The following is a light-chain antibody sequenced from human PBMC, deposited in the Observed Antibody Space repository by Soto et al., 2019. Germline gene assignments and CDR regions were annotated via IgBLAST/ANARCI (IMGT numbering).Light chain of an antibody. CDR3: QQRSNWPPT. CDR2: DAS. CDR1: QSVTNSY. V-gene: IGKV3-11*01. Sequence: PGGLALSRWKRSTLSCSASQSVTNSYLAWYQQKPGQAPRLLIYDASNRATGIPARFSGSGSGTDFTLTISSLQPDDFAVYYCQQRSNWPPTFAQGTRLEIK. J-gene: IGKJ5*01.